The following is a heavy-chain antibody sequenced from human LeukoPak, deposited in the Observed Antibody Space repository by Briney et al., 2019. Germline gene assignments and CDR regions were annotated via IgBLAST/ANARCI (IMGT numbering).Heavy chain of an antibody. Sequence: ASVKVSCKASGYTFTGYYMHWVRQAPGQGLEWMGWINPNSGNTNYAQKLQGRVTMTTDTSTSTAYMELRSLRSDDTAVYYCARDRSDIVVVTAIRSGAFGIWGQGTMVTVSS. D-gene: IGHD2-21*02. CDR2: INPNSGNT. V-gene: IGHV1-18*04. CDR1: GYTFTGYY. J-gene: IGHJ3*02. CDR3: ARDRSDIVVVTAIRSGAFGI.